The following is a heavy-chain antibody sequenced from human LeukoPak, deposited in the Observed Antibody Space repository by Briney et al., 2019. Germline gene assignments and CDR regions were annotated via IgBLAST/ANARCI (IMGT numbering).Heavy chain of an antibody. V-gene: IGHV3-23*01. CDR2: IRAGGYDT. CDR3: VKTRVDVIRGPLGPLDY. Sequence: PGGSLRLSCAASGFTFNNYAMSWVRQAPGKGLEWVSGIRAGGYDTYHADSVKGRFTISRNTSKNTLELQMNSLRVEGKAIYYGVKTRVDVIRGPLGPLDYWGQGALVTVSS. D-gene: IGHD3-10*01. CDR1: GFTFNNYA. J-gene: IGHJ4*02.